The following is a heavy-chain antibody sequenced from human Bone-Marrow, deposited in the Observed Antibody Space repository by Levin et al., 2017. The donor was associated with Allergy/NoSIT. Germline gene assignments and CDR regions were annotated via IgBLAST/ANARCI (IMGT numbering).Heavy chain of an antibody. CDR3: ATGAGASFDN. CDR1: GGSISLWC. D-gene: IGHD3-10*01. V-gene: IGHV4-4*07. CDR2: FCSSANT. Sequence: SQTLSLTCTVSGGSISLWCWSWIRQPAGKGLEWIGRFCSSANTDYNPSLKSRITMSVDTSRNHFSLSRTSVTAADTAVYHCATGAGASFDNWGQGTLVTVSS. J-gene: IGHJ4*02.